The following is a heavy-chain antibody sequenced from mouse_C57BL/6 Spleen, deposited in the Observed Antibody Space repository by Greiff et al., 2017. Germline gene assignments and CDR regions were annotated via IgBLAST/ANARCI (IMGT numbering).Heavy chain of an antibody. Sequence: EVQLQQSGTVLVRPGASVKMSCKTSGYTFTSYWMHWVKQRPGQGLEWIGAIYPGNSDTSYNQKFKGKATLTAVTSASTAYMELSSLTNEDSAVYYCTGFLLGLDYWGQGTTLTVSS. CDR2: IYPGNSDT. CDR3: TGFLLGLDY. J-gene: IGHJ2*01. D-gene: IGHD4-1*01. V-gene: IGHV1-5*01. CDR1: GYTFTSYW.